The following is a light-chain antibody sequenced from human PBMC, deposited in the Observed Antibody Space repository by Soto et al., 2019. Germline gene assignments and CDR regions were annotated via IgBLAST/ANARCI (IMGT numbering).Light chain of an antibody. CDR3: QQYDNSPWA. J-gene: IGKJ1*01. V-gene: IGKV3-20*01. CDR2: GAS. Sequence: EIVLTQSPGTLSLSPGERATVSCRASQSVSSSYLAWYQQKPGQAPRLLIYGASRRATGIPDRFSGSGSGTDFTLTISRLEPEDFAVYYCQQYDNSPWAFGQGTKVEIK. CDR1: QSVSSSY.